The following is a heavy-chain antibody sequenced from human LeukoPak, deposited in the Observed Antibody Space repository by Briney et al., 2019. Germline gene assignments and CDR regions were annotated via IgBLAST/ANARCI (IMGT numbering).Heavy chain of an antibody. J-gene: IGHJ4*02. Sequence: PEGSLRLSCAASGFVVSSNYMNWVRQAPGKGLEWVSSISSSSSYIYYADSVKGRFTISRDNAKNSLYLQMNSLRAEDTAVYYCARVPQDYPDYWGQGTLVTVSS. CDR2: ISSSSSYI. CDR3: ARVPQDYPDY. V-gene: IGHV3-21*01. CDR1: GFVVSSNY.